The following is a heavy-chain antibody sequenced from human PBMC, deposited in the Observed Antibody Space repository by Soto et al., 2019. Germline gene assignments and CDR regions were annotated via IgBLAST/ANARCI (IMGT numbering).Heavy chain of an antibody. V-gene: IGHV1-8*01. Sequence: GASVKVSCKASGYTFTSYDINWVRQATGQGLEWMGWMNPNSGNTGYAQKFQGRVTMTRNTSISTAYMELSSLRSEDTAVYYCARELFVPAANVYYYYYMDVWGKGTKVTVSS. CDR2: MNPNSGNT. CDR1: GYTFTSYD. CDR3: ARELFVPAANVYYYYYMDV. D-gene: IGHD2-2*01. J-gene: IGHJ6*03.